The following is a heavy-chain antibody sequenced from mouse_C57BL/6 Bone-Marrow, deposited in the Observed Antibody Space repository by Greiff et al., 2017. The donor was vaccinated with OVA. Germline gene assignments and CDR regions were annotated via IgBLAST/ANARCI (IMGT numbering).Heavy chain of an antibody. CDR3: ARPGSSYNYAMDY. J-gene: IGHJ4*01. CDR1: GYAFTNYL. Sequence: QVQLQQSGAELVRPGTSVKVSCKASGYAFTNYLIEWVKQRPGQGLEWIGVINPGSGGTKYNEKFKGKATLTADKSSSTAYMQLSSLTSEDSAVYFCARPGSSYNYAMDYWGQGTSVTVSS. V-gene: IGHV1-54*01. D-gene: IGHD1-1*01. CDR2: INPGSGGT.